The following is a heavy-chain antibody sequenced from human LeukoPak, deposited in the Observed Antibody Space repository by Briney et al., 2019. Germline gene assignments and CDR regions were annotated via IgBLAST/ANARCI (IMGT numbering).Heavy chain of an antibody. CDR2: IYPGDSDT. V-gene: IGHV5-51*01. CDR1: GYSFTSYW. J-gene: IGHJ5*02. Sequence: NHGESLKISCKGSGYSFTSYWIGWVRQMPGKGLEWMWIIYPGDSDTRYSPSFQGQVTISADKSISTAYLQWSSLKASDTAMYYCARRSSGWTLGVWFDPWGQGTLVTVSS. CDR3: ARRSSGWTLGVWFDP. D-gene: IGHD6-19*01.